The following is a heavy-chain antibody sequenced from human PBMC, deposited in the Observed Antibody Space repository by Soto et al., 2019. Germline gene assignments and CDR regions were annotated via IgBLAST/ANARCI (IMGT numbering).Heavy chain of an antibody. D-gene: IGHD1-26*01. Sequence: QVQLRQSGPGLVNPSGTLSLTCVVSGASLSTSNWWSWVRQPPGKGLEWIGEIYHSGSSTYSPSLKSRLSMSVDKSKNQFSLRLTTVTAADTATYYCARGPRSGSYSVDGFDVWGQGTVVTVSS. CDR2: IYHSGSS. J-gene: IGHJ3*01. V-gene: IGHV4-4*02. CDR3: ARGPRSGSYSVDGFDV. CDR1: GASLSTSNW.